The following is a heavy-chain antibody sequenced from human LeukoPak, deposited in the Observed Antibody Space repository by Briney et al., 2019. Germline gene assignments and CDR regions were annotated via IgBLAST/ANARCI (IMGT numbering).Heavy chain of an antibody. V-gene: IGHV4-4*07. D-gene: IGHD5-12*01. CDR2: IYTSGST. Sequence: TSETLSLTCTVSGGSISSYYWSWIRQPAGKGLEWIGRIYTSGSTNYNPSLKSRVTMSVDTSTNQFSLKLSSVTAADTAVYYCAREFGYSGYGWGPNWFDPWGQGTLVTVSS. CDR3: AREFGYSGYGWGPNWFDP. CDR1: GGSISSYY. J-gene: IGHJ5*02.